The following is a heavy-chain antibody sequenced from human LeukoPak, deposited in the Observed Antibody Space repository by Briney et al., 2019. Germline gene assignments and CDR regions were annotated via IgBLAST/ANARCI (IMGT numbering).Heavy chain of an antibody. V-gene: IGHV7-4-1*02. CDR3: ARDLVEDSSWLAFDS. Sequence: ASVKVSCKASGYTLTSYAMNWVRQAPGQGLEWMGWINTKTGNPTYAQGFTGRFVFSLDTSVSTTYLQISSLKAEDTAVYYCARDLVEDSSWLAFDSWGQGALVTVSS. J-gene: IGHJ4*02. CDR1: GYTLTSYA. CDR2: INTKTGNP. D-gene: IGHD6-13*01.